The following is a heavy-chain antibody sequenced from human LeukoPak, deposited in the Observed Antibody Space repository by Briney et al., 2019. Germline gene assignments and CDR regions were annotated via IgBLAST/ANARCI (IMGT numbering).Heavy chain of an antibody. Sequence: SETLSLTCAVYGGSFSGYCWSWIRQPPGKGLEWIGEINHSGSTNYNPSLKSRVTISVDTSKNQFSLKLSSVTAADTAVYYCARHGSGWYRYFQHWGQGTLVTVSS. CDR1: GGSFSGYC. V-gene: IGHV4-34*01. J-gene: IGHJ1*01. CDR3: ARHGSGWYRYFQH. CDR2: INHSGST. D-gene: IGHD6-19*01.